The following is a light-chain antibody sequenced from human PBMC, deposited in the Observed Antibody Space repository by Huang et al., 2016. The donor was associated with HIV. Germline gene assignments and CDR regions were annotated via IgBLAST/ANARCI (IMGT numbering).Light chain of an antibody. CDR3: QQYNNWPET. Sequence: EIVMTQSPATLSVSPGERATLSCRASQRVSSNLAWYQQTPGQAPRLLIYGASTRATGIPARFSGSGSGKEFTLTISSLQSEDFAVYYCQQYNNWPETFGQGTKVEIK. J-gene: IGKJ1*01. CDR2: GAS. CDR1: QRVSSN. V-gene: IGKV3-15*01.